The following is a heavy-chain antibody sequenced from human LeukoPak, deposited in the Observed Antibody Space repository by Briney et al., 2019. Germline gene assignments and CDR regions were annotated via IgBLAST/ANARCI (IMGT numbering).Heavy chain of an antibody. CDR1: GGSISSGGYY. D-gene: IGHD2-21*02. CDR2: IYHSGST. V-gene: IGHV4-30-2*01. CDR3: ATAGPGIRDAFDI. Sequence: SQTLSLTCTVSGGSISSGGYYWSWIRQPPGKGLEWIGYIYHSGSTYYNPSLKSRVTISVDTSKNQFSLKLSSVTAADTAVYYCATAGPGIRDAFDIWGQGTMVTVSS. J-gene: IGHJ3*02.